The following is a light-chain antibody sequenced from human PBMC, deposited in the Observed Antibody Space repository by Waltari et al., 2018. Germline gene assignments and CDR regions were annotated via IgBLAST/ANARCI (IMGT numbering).Light chain of an antibody. J-gene: IGLJ3*02. V-gene: IGLV4-69*01. CDR2: VNRDGSH. CDR3: ETGGHGTWV. CDR1: SGHSNNI. Sequence: QLLLTQSPSASASLGASVKLTCTLSSGHSNNIIAWLQQQPGKGPRYLMRVNRDGSHSKGAEIPDRFSGSSSGAERYLTISSVQSEDEADYYCETGGHGTWVFGGGTKLTVL.